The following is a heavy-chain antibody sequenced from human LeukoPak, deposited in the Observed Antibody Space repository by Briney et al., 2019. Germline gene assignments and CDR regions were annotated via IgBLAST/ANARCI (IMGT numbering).Heavy chain of an antibody. CDR1: GFTFSSCD. V-gene: IGHV3-48*02. Sequence: GGSLRLSCAASGFTFSSCDMNWVRQAPGKGLEWVSSISSSGSTIYYADSVKGRFIISRDSAENSLYLQMNSLRDEDTAVYYCSRRFDCWGQGTLVTVSS. J-gene: IGHJ4*02. CDR2: ISSSGSTI. CDR3: SRRFDC.